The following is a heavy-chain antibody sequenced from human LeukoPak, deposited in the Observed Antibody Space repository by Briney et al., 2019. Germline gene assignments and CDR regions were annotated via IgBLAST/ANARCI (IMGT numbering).Heavy chain of an antibody. CDR1: GSSISSYY. CDR2: IYYSGST. CDR3: ARDGTVNPYNWFDP. V-gene: IGHV4-59*01. Sequence: SETLSLTCTVSGSSISSYYWNWIRQPPGKGLEWIGYIYYSGSTNYNPSLKSRVTILVGTSKNQFSLKLSSVTAADTAVYYCARDGTVNPYNWFDPWGQGTLVTVSS. D-gene: IGHD3-10*01. J-gene: IGHJ5*02.